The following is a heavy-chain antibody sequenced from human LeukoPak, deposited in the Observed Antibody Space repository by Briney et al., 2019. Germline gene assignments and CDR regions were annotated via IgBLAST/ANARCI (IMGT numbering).Heavy chain of an antibody. CDR2: IRYDGTNK. V-gene: IGHV3-30*02. CDR3: ARDPQMAEPYYYDSSGLDY. D-gene: IGHD3-22*01. Sequence: GGSLRLSCAASGFTFSSYGMHWVRQAPGKGLEWVAFIRYDGTNKYYADSVKGRFTISRDNSKNTLYLQMNSLRAEDTAVYYCARDPQMAEPYYYDSSGLDYWGQGTLVTVSS. J-gene: IGHJ4*02. CDR1: GFTFSSYG.